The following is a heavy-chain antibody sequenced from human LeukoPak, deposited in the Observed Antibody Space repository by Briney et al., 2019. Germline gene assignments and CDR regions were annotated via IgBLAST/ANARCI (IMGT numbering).Heavy chain of an antibody. CDR3: ARGYSYGYTLFDY. D-gene: IGHD5-18*01. Sequence: SETLSLTCAVYGGSFSGYYWSWIRQPPGKGLEWIGEINHSGSTNYNPSLKSRVTISVGTSKNQFSLKLSSVTAADTAVYYCARGYSYGYTLFDYWGQGTLVTVSS. CDR1: GGSFSGYY. CDR2: INHSGST. J-gene: IGHJ4*02. V-gene: IGHV4-34*01.